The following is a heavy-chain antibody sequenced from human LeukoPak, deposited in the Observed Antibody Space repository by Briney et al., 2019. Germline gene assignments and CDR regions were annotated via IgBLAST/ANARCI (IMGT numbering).Heavy chain of an antibody. CDR2: IRYVGNYK. V-gene: IGHV3-30*02. D-gene: IGHD6-13*01. CDR1: GFTFSNYG. J-gene: IGHJ4*02. Sequence: GGSLRLSCAASGFTFSNYGMHWVRQAPGKGLEWVAFIRYVGNYKYYADSMKGRFTVSRDNSKNTVYLQMNSLRAEDTAVYYCAKSADIAAAGNFDYWGQGTLATVSS. CDR3: AKSADIAAAGNFDY.